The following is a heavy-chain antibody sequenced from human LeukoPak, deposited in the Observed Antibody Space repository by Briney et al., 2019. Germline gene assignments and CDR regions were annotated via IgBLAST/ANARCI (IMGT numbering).Heavy chain of an antibody. CDR1: GFTVSSNY. V-gene: IGHV3-53*01. J-gene: IGHJ6*03. CDR2: IYSGGST. D-gene: IGHD3-16*01. CDR3: ARDRLHGPYDYYYMDV. Sequence: PGGSLRLSCAASGFTVSSNYMSWVRQAPGKGLEWVSVIYSGGSTYYADSVKGRFTISRDNSKNTLYLQMNSLRAEDTAVYYCARDRLHGPYDYYYMDVWGKGTTVAVSS.